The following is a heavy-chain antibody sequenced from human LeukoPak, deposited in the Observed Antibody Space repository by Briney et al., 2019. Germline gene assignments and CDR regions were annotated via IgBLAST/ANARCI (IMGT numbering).Heavy chain of an antibody. CDR2: IGTSSTTI. CDR3: ARDGVVPAAIHLSYFDY. D-gene: IGHD2-2*02. V-gene: IGHV3-48*01. J-gene: IGHJ4*02. CDR1: GFTFSSYT. Sequence: GGSLRLSCAASGFTFSSYTMNWVRQPPGKGLEWVSNIGTSSTTIYYADSVKGRFTISRDNSKNTLYLQMNSLRAEDTAVYYCARDGVVPAAIHLSYFDYWGQGTLVTVSS.